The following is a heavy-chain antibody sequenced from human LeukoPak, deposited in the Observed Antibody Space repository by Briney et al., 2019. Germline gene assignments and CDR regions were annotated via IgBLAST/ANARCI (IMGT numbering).Heavy chain of an antibody. J-gene: IGHJ4*02. CDR2: ISAYNGNT. V-gene: IGHV1-18*04. CDR1: GYTFTGYY. CDR3: ARKAVAGLHDY. Sequence: ASVKVSCKASGYTFTGYYMHWARQAPGQGLEWMGWISAYNGNTNYAQKLQGRVTMTTDTSTSTAYMELRSLRSDDTAVYYCARKAVAGLHDYWGQGTLVTVSS. D-gene: IGHD6-19*01.